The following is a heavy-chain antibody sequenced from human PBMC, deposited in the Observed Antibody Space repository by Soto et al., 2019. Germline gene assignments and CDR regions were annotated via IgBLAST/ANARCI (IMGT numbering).Heavy chain of an antibody. J-gene: IGHJ6*02. CDR2: ISSSSSYI. CDR1: GFTFSSYS. CDR3: ARDRANWNDGYYGMDV. D-gene: IGHD1-1*01. Sequence: GGSLRLSCAASGFTFSSYSMNWVRQAPGKGLEWVSSISSSSSYIYYADSVKGRFTISRDNAKNSLYLQMNSLRAEDTAVYYCARDRANWNDGYYGMDVWGQGTTVTVS. V-gene: IGHV3-21*01.